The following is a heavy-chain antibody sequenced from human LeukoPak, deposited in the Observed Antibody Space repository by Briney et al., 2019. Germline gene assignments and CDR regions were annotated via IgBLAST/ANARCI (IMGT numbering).Heavy chain of an antibody. J-gene: IGHJ4*02. Sequence: PSETLSLTCTVSGGSISTYYWSWIRRPPGKGLEWIGNVYYSGTTNYNPSLKSRVIISVDTSKNQFSLKLSSVTAADTAVYYCARDYDYWGQGTLVTVSS. CDR1: GGSISTYY. CDR3: ARDYDY. V-gene: IGHV4-59*01. CDR2: VYYSGTT.